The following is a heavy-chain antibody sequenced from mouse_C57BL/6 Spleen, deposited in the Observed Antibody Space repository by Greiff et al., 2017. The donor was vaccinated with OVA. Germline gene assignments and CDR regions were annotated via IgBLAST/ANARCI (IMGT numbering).Heavy chain of an antibody. J-gene: IGHJ2*01. CDR1: GYTFTNYW. CDR2: IYPGGGYT. V-gene: IGHV1-63*01. CDR3: ARTPIDYGRSFDY. Sequence: VKLMESGAELVRPGTSVKMSCKASGYTFTNYWIGWAKQRPGHGLEWIGDIYPGGGYTNYNEKFKGKATLTADKSSSTAYMQFSSLTSEDSAIYYCARTPIDYGRSFDYWGQGTTLTVSS. D-gene: IGHD1-1*01.